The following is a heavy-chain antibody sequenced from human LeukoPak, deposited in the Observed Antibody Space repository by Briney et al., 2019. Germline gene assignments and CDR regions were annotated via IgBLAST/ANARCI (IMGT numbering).Heavy chain of an antibody. Sequence: GGSLRLSCAASGFTFDDYAMNWVRQAPGKGLEWVSSISSSSSYIYYADSVKGRFTISRDNAKNSLYLQMNSLRAEDTAVYYCARDKSNTRWSSGPFDPRGQGTLVTVSS. D-gene: IGHD2-15*01. CDR2: ISSSSSYI. J-gene: IGHJ5*02. CDR3: ARDKSNTRWSSGPFDP. CDR1: GFTFDDYA. V-gene: IGHV3-21*04.